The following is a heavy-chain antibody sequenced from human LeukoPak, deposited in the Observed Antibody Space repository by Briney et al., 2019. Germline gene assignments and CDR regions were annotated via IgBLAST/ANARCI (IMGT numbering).Heavy chain of an antibody. Sequence: GGSLILFCGASAFTFSSYAMSWFRQDPGEGLVWVSAISGSGGSKYYADSVKGRFTISRDNSKNTLSLQMSSLRAEATAVYYCAKARVGSYLNLYWGQGTLVTVSS. CDR3: AKARVGSYLNLY. CDR1: AFTFSSYA. D-gene: IGHD1-26*01. J-gene: IGHJ4*02. CDR2: ISGSGGSK. V-gene: IGHV3-23*01.